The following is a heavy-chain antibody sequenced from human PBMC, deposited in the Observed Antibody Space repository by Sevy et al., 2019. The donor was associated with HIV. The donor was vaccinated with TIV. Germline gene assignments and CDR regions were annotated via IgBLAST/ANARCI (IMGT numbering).Heavy chain of an antibody. CDR2: ISQTYDGSKK. Sequence: GGSLRLSCAASGFTFGSYTLHWVRQAPGKGLEWVALISQTYDGSKKYYTDSVQGRFTISSDNSKNTLYLQMDSLRPEDTAVYYWARDNSGYFFFDYWGQGILVTVSS. V-gene: IGHV3-30-3*01. CDR3: ARDNSGYFFFDY. J-gene: IGHJ4*02. CDR1: GFTFGSYT. D-gene: IGHD3-22*01.